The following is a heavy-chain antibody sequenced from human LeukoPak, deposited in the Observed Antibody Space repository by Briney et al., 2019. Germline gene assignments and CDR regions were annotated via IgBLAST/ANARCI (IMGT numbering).Heavy chain of an antibody. CDR1: GGSFSGYY. D-gene: IGHD2/OR15-2a*01. V-gene: IGHV4-34*01. CDR3: ARELSY. Sequence: SETLSLTCAVYGGSFSGYYWSWIRQPPGKGLEWIGEINHSGSTNYNPSLQSRVTISLDTSKNQFSLKLNSVTAADTAVYYCARELSYWGQGTLVTVSS. J-gene: IGHJ4*02. CDR2: INHSGST.